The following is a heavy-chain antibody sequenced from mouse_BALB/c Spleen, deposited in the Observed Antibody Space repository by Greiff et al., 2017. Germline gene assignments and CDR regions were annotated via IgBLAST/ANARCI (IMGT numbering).Heavy chain of an antibody. Sequence: EVKLVESGGDLVKPGGSLKLSCAASGFTFSSYGMSWVRQTPDKRLEWVATISSGGSYTYYPDSVKGRFTISRDNAKNTLYLQMSSLKSEDTAMYYCARQGGSHAMDYWGQGTSVTVSS. V-gene: IGHV5-6*01. J-gene: IGHJ4*01. CDR2: ISSGGSYT. CDR3: ARQGGSHAMDY. D-gene: IGHD1-1*01. CDR1: GFTFSSYG.